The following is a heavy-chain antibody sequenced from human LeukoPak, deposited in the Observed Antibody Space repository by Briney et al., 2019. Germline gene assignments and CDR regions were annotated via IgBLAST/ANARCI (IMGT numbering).Heavy chain of an antibody. D-gene: IGHD6-13*01. J-gene: IGHJ6*02. CDR3: ASRVRMGQHLVRSPYGMDV. Sequence: SQTLSLTCTVSGASISSGSHYWSWIRQPAGKGLEWIGRIYTSGSTNYNPSLKSRVTISVDTSKNQFSLKLSSVTAADTAVYYCASRVRMGQHLVRSPYGMDVWGQGTTVTVSS. CDR2: IYTSGST. V-gene: IGHV4-61*02. CDR1: GASISSGSHY.